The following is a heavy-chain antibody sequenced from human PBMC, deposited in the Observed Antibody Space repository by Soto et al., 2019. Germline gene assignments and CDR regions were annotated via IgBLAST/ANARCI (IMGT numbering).Heavy chain of an antibody. Sequence: QLQLQESGPGLVKPSETLSLTCTVSGGSISSSSYYWGWIRQPPGKGLEWIGSIYYSGSTHYNPSLKSRVTISADTSKNQFSLKLSSVTAADTAVYYCATPWFGDGDYWGQGTLVTVSS. V-gene: IGHV4-39*01. CDR1: GGSISSSSYY. CDR2: IYYSGST. D-gene: IGHD3-10*01. CDR3: ATPWFGDGDY. J-gene: IGHJ4*02.